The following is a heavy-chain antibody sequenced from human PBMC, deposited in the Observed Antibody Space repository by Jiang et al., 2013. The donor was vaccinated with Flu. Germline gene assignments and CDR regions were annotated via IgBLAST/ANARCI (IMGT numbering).Heavy chain of an antibody. CDR2: INHSGST. CDR3: AREGRPSYYFDY. V-gene: IGHV4-34*01. Sequence: LLKPSETLSLTCAVSGGSFSGYFWTWIRQPPGKGLEWIGEINHSGSTNYNPSLKSRVTISVDTSKNQFSLKLSSVTAADTAVYYCAREGRPSYYFDYWGQGTLVTVSS. CDR1: GGSFSGYF. J-gene: IGHJ4*02.